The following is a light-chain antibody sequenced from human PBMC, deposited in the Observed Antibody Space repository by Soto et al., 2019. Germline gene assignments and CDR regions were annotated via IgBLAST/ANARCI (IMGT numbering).Light chain of an antibody. J-gene: IGLJ1*01. CDR3: CSYACSSARYV. CDR2: EGS. CDR1: SSDVGSYNL. Sequence: QSALTQPASVSGSPGQSITISCTGTSSDVGSYNLVSWYQQHPGKAPKLMIYEGSKRPSGVSNRFSGSKSGYTSSLTISGLQCEGEADYYCCSYACSSARYVFGSGTKLTVL. V-gene: IGLV2-23*01.